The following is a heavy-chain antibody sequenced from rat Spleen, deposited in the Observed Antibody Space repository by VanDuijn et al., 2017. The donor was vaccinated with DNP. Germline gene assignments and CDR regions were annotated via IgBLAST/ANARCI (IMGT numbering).Heavy chain of an antibody. D-gene: IGHD1-5*01. Sequence: QVQMKETGPGLVQTTQTLSVTCTVSGFSLTSYGVHWVRQAPGKGLEWMGIRWGDGSTDYNSALNSRLSISRDTSKSQVFLTMNSLQADDTAVYYCYNNYFDYWGQGVMVTVSS. CDR3: YNNYFDY. CDR1: GFSLTSYG. V-gene: IGHV2-77*01. J-gene: IGHJ2*01. CDR2: RWGDGST.